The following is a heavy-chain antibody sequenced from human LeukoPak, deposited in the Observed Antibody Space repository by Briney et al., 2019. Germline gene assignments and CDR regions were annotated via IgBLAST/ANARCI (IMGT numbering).Heavy chain of an antibody. J-gene: IGHJ3*02. CDR1: GYSFTSYW. CDR3: ARRSLTYYCDSSHGYAFDI. Sequence: GESLKISCKGPGYSFTSYWIGWVRQMPGKGLEWMGIIYPGDSDTRYSPSFQGQVTISADKSISTAYLQWSSLKASDTAMYYCARRSLTYYCDSSHGYAFDIWGQGTMVTVSS. D-gene: IGHD3-22*01. CDR2: IYPGDSDT. V-gene: IGHV5-51*01.